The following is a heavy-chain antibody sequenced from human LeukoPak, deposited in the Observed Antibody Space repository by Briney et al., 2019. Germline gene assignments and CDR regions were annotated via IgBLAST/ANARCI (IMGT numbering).Heavy chain of an antibody. CDR1: GFTFSSYW. CDR3: ASPRYSYGVPTDY. J-gene: IGHJ4*02. V-gene: IGHV3-74*01. D-gene: IGHD5-24*01. CDR2: INSDGSST. Sequence: GGSLRLSCAASGFTFSSYWMHWVRQAPGKGLVWVSRINSDGSSTSYADSVTGRFTISRDNAKNTLYLQMNSLRAEDTAVYYCASPRYSYGVPTDYWGQGTLVTVSS.